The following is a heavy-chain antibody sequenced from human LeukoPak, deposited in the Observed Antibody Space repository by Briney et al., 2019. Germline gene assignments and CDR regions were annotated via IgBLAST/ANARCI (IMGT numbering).Heavy chain of an antibody. V-gene: IGHV3-23*01. Sequence: GGSLRLSCTASGFTFSNYAMSWVRQAPGKGLEWVSAISGSGDSTYYADSVKGRFTISRDNSKNTLYLQMNSLRAEDTAVYYCAKEGQVRYFDWSPYYFDYWGQGPLVTVSS. CDR2: ISGSGDST. D-gene: IGHD3-9*01. J-gene: IGHJ4*02. CDR3: AKEGQVRYFDWSPYYFDY. CDR1: GFTFSNYA.